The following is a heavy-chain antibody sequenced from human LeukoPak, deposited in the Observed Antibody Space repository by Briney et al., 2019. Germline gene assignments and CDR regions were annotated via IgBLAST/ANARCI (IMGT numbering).Heavy chain of an antibody. Sequence: PGGSLRLSCEASGFIFSSYGMHWVRQAPGKGLEWVAFIRNDGTIKYYADSVKGRFTISRDNSKNTLYLQMNSLRAEDTAVYYCAKTGSSSWGYFDYWGQGTLVTVSP. CDR3: AKTGSSSWGYFDY. CDR1: GFIFSSYG. J-gene: IGHJ4*02. D-gene: IGHD6-13*01. V-gene: IGHV3-30*02. CDR2: IRNDGTIK.